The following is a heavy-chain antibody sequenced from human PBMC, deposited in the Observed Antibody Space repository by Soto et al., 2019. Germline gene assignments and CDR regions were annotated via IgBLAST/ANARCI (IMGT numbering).Heavy chain of an antibody. CDR3: ARAVPRLAWFDP. CDR2: IYHSGST. J-gene: IGHJ5*02. D-gene: IGHD2-2*01. V-gene: IGHV4-30-2*01. Sequence: SETLSLTCAVSGGSISSGGYSWSWIRQPPGKGLEWIGYIYHSGSTYYNPSLKSRVTISVDRSKNQFSLKLSSVTAADTAVYYCARAVPRLAWFDPWGQGTLVTVSS. CDR1: GGSISSGGYS.